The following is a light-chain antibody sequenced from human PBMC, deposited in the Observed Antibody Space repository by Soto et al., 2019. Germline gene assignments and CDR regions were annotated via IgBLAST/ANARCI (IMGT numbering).Light chain of an antibody. J-gene: IGKJ5*01. V-gene: IGKV3-11*01. CDR1: QSVSSY. Sequence: LLSQSPATLSLSPGERATLSCRPSQSVSSYLAWYQQKPGQAPRLLIYDASNRATGIPARFSGSGSGTDFTLTISSLEPEDFAVYYCQQRSNWLTFGQGTRLEIK. CDR2: DAS. CDR3: QQRSNWLT.